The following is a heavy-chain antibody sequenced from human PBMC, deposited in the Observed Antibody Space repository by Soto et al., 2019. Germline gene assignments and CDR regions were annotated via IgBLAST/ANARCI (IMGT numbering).Heavy chain of an antibody. CDR1: GGSISGYY. D-gene: IGHD3-10*01. J-gene: IGHJ4*02. CDR2: LFYGGTT. V-gene: IGHV4-39*01. Sequence: PSETLPLTCTVSGGSISGYYWTWIRQPPGKGLEWVGSLFYGGTTDYNPSLKSRLTMSLDTSKNHFSLKLRSVTAADTAVYYCARHRGPAPVYWGQGTLVTVSP. CDR3: ARHRGPAPVY.